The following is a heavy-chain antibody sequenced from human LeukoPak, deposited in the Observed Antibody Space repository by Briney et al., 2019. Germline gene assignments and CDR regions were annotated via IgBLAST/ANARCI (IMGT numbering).Heavy chain of an antibody. CDR2: ISYDGSDK. J-gene: IGHJ3*01. CDR1: GFTFSTYG. CDR3: ARASTWVPGKDSSGYYYPYALDL. Sequence: GGSLRLSCAAPGFTFSTYGMHWVRQAPGKGLEWVSVISYDGSDKFYADSVQGRFTISRDNTKNTLYLQMNSLRTEDTAVYHCARASTWVPGKDSSGYYYPYALDLWGQGTVVTVSP. D-gene: IGHD3-22*01. V-gene: IGHV3-30*03.